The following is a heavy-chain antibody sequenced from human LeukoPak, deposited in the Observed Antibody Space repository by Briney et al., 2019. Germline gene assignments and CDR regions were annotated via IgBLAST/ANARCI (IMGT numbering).Heavy chain of an antibody. CDR2: IYYSGST. Sequence: PSETLSLTCTVSGGSISSYYWSWVRQPPGKGLEWIGYIYYSGSTNYNPSLKSRVTISVYTSKNQFSLKLSSVTAADTAVYYCARDRSIAGYGFDIWGQGTMVTVSS. CDR1: GGSISSYY. D-gene: IGHD6-13*01. V-gene: IGHV4-59*01. CDR3: ARDRSIAGYGFDI. J-gene: IGHJ3*02.